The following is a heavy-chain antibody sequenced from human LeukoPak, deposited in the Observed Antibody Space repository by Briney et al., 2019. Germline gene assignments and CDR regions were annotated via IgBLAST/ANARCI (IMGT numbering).Heavy chain of an antibody. CDR1: GFTFSSYA. V-gene: IGHV3-23*01. J-gene: IGHJ4*02. CDR3: AKNYYYDSSGYYDYFDY. CDR2: ISGSGGST. D-gene: IGHD3-22*01. Sequence: GGSLRFSCAASGFTFSSYAMSWVRQAPGKGLEWVSAISGSGGSTYYADSVKGRFTISRDNSKNTLYLQMNSLRAEDTAVYYCAKNYYYDSSGYYDYFDYWGQGTLVTVSS.